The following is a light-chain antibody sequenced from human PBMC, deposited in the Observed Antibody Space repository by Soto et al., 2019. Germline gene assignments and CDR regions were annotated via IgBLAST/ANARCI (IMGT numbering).Light chain of an antibody. CDR3: HQYFSSPLT. CDR2: WAS. Sequence: DIVMTQSPDSLAVSLGERATINCKSSQSLLYTSSNKNSLAWYQQKSGQPPKLLIYWASTRKSGVPDRFSGSGSGTDFTLTISSLQSEDVAVYYCHQYFSSPLTLAGGTKVDIK. J-gene: IGKJ4*01. V-gene: IGKV4-1*01. CDR1: QSLLYTSSNKNS.